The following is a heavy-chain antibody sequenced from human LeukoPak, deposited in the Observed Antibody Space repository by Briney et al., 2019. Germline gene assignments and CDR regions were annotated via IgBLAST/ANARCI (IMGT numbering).Heavy chain of an antibody. D-gene: IGHD3-22*01. Sequence: ASVKVSCKAFGGTFSSYAISWVRQAPGQGLEWMGRIIPIFGTANYAQKFQGRVTITTDESTSTAYMELSSLRSEDTAVYYCAVYYDSSGYYYSYFDYWGQGTLVTVSS. CDR3: AVYYDSSGYYYSYFDY. J-gene: IGHJ4*02. CDR2: IIPIFGTA. V-gene: IGHV1-69*05. CDR1: GGTFSSYA.